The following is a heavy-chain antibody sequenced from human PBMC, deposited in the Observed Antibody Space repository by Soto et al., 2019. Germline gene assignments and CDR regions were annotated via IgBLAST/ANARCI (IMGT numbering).Heavy chain of an antibody. Sequence: GGSLRLSCAASGFTFSRYWMHWVRQVPGQGLVWVSHINSDGSGTNCADSVKGRFTISRDKAKNTLYLQMNSLRAEDTAVYYCAKDLSSSPDWGQGTLVTVSS. CDR1: GFTFSRYW. CDR2: INSDGSGT. J-gene: IGHJ4*02. V-gene: IGHV3-74*01. CDR3: AKDLSSSPD. D-gene: IGHD6-13*01.